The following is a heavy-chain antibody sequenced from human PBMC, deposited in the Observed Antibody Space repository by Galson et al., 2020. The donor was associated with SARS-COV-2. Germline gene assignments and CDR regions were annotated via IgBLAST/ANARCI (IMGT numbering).Heavy chain of an antibody. Sequence: ASVKVSCKVSGYTLTELSMHWVRQAPGKGLEWMGGFDPEDGETIYAQKFQGRVTMTEDTSTDTAYMELSSLRSEDTAVYYCATLPVVPAAYYYGMDVWGQGTTVTVSS. V-gene: IGHV1-24*01. CDR1: GYTLTELS. D-gene: IGHD2-2*01. CDR3: ATLPVVPAAYYYGMDV. CDR2: FDPEDGET. J-gene: IGHJ6*02.